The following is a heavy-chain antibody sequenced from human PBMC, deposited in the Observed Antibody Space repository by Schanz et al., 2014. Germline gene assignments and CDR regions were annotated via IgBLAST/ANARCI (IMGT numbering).Heavy chain of an antibody. J-gene: IGHJ3*02. CDR3: ARDGYSVVVISPTESFDI. D-gene: IGHD2-21*01. CDR1: GFTLSSYG. V-gene: IGHV3-33*08. CDR2: INSDGTKR. Sequence: QVRLVESGGGVVQPGRSLRLSCAASGFTLSSYGMHWVRQAPGKGLEWVAFINSDGTKRFYADSVKSRFTISRDNSRNTLYLQMNSLGAEDTAVYYCARDGYSVVVISPTESFDIWGQGTMVTVSP.